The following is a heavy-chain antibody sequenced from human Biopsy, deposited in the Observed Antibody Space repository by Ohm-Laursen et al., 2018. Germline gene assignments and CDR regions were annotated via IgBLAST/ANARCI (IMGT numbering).Heavy chain of an antibody. D-gene: IGHD2-2*02. CDR3: ARIPILVVPAAIVYRHRRHLQGLDV. Sequence: TQTLTLTRTLSGFSLNTRGMSVTWIRQPPGKALEWLARIYWDDAKFYSESLKTRFTISKGTSENHVVLTLSDVAPVGTATYYCARIPILVVPAAIVYRHRRHLQGLDVWGQGTTVIVSS. J-gene: IGHJ6*02. CDR2: IYWDDAK. V-gene: IGHV2-70*16. CDR1: GFSLNTRGMS.